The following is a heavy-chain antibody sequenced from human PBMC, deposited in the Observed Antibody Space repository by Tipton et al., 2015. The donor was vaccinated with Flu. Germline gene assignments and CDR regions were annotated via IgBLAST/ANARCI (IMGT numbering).Heavy chain of an antibody. J-gene: IGHJ6*03. CDR3: ARAFNVGYLDV. CDR1: GFSFDEYA. CDR2: ISWNSGSI. Sequence: SLRLSCAASGFSFDEYAMHWVRQAPGKGLEWVSGISWNSGSIGYADSVKGRITISRDNAKNSLYLQMNSLRAEDTAVYYCARAFNVGYLDVWGKGTTVTVSS. V-gene: IGHV3-9*01.